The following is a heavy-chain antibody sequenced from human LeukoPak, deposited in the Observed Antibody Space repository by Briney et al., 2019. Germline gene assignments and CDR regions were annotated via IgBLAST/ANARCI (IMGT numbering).Heavy chain of an antibody. CDR2: INHSGST. V-gene: IGHV4-34*01. CDR1: GGSFSGYY. J-gene: IGHJ3*02. D-gene: IGHD6-19*01. Sequence: SETLSLTCAVYGGSFSGYYWSWIRQPPGKGLEWIGEINHSGSTNYNPSLKSRVTISVDTSKNQFSLKLSSVTAADTAVYYCARYYSSGGGTRDAFDIWGQGTMVTVSS. CDR3: ARYYSSGGGTRDAFDI.